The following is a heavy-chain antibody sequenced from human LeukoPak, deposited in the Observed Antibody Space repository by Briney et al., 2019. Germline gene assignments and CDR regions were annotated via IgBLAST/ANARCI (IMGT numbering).Heavy chain of an antibody. J-gene: IGHJ5*02. CDR3: ARGTGWFDP. CDR1: GYSISSPNY. V-gene: IGHV4-38-2*02. CDR2: IYHSGST. D-gene: IGHD1-14*01. Sequence: SETLSLTCTVSGYSISSPNYWGWIRQPPGKGLEWIGSIYHSGSTYYNPSLKSRVTISVDTPKNQFSLKLSSVTAADTAMYYCARGTGWFDPWGQGTLVTVSS.